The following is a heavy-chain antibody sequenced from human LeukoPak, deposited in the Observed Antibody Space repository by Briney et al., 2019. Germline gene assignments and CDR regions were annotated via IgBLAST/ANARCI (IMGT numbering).Heavy chain of an antibody. Sequence: GVSLRRSCSASGFTVSSNYMSWVRHAPGKGLEGGSVIYSGGSTYYADSVKGRFTISRDDSKNTLYLQMNSLRAEDTAVYYCARGANLYYYYYYMDVWGKGTTVTVYS. J-gene: IGHJ6*03. V-gene: IGHV3-66*02. CDR2: IYSGGST. CDR3: ARGANLYYYYYYMDV. CDR1: GFTVSSNY.